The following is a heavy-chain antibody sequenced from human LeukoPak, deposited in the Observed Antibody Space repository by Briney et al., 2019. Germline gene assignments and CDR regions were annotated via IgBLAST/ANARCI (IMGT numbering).Heavy chain of an antibody. Sequence: GGSLRLSCAASGFTSRHYGMHWVRQAPGTGLEWVAVIWSDGTEKYYSDSVKGRFTISRDNSRNTLYLEMNSLRGEDTAVYYCARDAERGVDYSNSLKYWGQGALVTVSS. CDR3: ARDAERGVDYSNSLKY. J-gene: IGHJ4*02. CDR2: IWSDGTEK. CDR1: GFTSRHYG. D-gene: IGHD4-11*01. V-gene: IGHV3-33*08.